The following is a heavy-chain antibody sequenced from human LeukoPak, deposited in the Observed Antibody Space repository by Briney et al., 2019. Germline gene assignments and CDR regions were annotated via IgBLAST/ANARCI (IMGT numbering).Heavy chain of an antibody. CDR2: MNPNSGNT. CDR1: GYIFTDYY. D-gene: IGHD1-26*01. V-gene: IGHV1-8*02. CDR3: ARGLAGATRRRGLDY. J-gene: IGHJ4*02. Sequence: ASVKVSCKASGYIFTDYYMHWVRQAPGQELGWMGWMNPNSGNTGYAQKFQGRVTMTRNTSISTAYTELSSLRSEDTAVYYCARGLAGATRRRGLDYWGQGTLVTVSS.